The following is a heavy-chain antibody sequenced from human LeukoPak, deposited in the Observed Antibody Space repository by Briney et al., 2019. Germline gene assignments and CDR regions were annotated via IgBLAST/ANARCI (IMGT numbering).Heavy chain of an antibody. V-gene: IGHV1-24*01. CDR2: FDPEDGET. CDR1: GHSLSQLS. D-gene: IGHD2-21*02. CDR3: TTSQAYCDGDCYAHFDY. Sequence: ASVKVSCKVSGHSLSQLSTNWVRQAPGEGLEWMGTFDPEDGETIYAQKFQGRVTLSEDTSTETAYMELSSLRSEDTAVYYCTTSQAYCDGDCYAHFDYWGQGTLVTVSS. J-gene: IGHJ4*02.